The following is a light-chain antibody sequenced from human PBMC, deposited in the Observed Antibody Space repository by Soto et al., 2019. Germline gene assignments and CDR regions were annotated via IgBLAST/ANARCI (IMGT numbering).Light chain of an antibody. CDR2: GAS. CDR3: QQYHDLTLT. J-gene: IGKJ1*01. V-gene: IGKV3-15*01. CDR1: QSLSSN. Sequence: VMTQSPATLSVSPGDTATLSCRASQSLSSNLGWYQQKPGQAPRLLIFGASTRATGIPARFSGSGSGTEFSLTISSLQSEDFAVYFCQQYHDLTLTFGQGTKV.